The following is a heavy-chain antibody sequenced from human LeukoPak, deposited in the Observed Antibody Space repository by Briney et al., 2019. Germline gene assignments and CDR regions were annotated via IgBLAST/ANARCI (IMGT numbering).Heavy chain of an antibody. CDR1: GGSISSGGYY. J-gene: IGHJ4*02. CDR2: ISYSGNT. CDR3: ASRRVLTGEPY. D-gene: IGHD7-27*01. Sequence: SQTLSLTCIVSGGSISSGGYYWSWIRQHPGKGLEWIGYISYSGNTYYNPSLKTRLSISVDTSKNQFCLNVSSVTAADTDMYYCASRRVLTGEPYWGQGSLVTVSS. V-gene: IGHV4-31*03.